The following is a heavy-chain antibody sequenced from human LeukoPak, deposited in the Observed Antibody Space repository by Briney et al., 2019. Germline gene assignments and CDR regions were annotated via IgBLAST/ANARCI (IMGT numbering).Heavy chain of an antibody. V-gene: IGHV4-61*02. J-gene: IGHJ3*02. CDR2: IYTSGST. CDR3: ARGGSSWAGGAFDI. D-gene: IGHD6-13*01. CDR1: GGSISSGSYY. Sequence: PSETLSLTCTVSGGSISSGSYYWSWIRQPAGKGLEWIGRIYTSGSTNYNPSLKSRVTISVDTSKNQFSLKLSSVTAADTAVYYCARGGSSWAGGAFDIWGQGTMVTVSS.